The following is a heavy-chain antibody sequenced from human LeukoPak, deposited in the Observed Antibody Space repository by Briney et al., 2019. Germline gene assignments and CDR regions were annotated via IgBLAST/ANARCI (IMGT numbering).Heavy chain of an antibody. CDR3: AREPAYFHYYMDV. Sequence: GGSLRLSCAASGFTFSSYSMKWVRQAPGKGLEWISYISSSSSIIYYADSVKGRFTISRDNAKNSLYLQMNSLRAEDTAVYYCAREPAYFHYYMDVWGKGTTVTVSS. J-gene: IGHJ6*03. CDR1: GFTFSSYS. CDR2: ISSSSSII. D-gene: IGHD2-2*01. V-gene: IGHV3-48*01.